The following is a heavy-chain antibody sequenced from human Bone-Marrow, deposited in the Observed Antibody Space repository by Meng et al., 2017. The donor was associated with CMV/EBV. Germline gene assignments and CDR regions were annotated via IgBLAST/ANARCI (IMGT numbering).Heavy chain of an antibody. J-gene: IGHJ4*02. V-gene: IGHV3-7*01. CDR1: GFTFSSYW. Sequence: GSLRLSCAASGFTFSSYWMSWVRQAPGKGLEWVANIKQDGSEKYYVDSVKGRFTISRDNAKNSLYLQMNSLRAEDTAVYYCARDRPLRFLEWLSRPTLDYWGQGTLVTVSS. CDR2: IKQDGSEK. CDR3: ARDRPLRFLEWLSRPTLDY. D-gene: IGHD3-3*01.